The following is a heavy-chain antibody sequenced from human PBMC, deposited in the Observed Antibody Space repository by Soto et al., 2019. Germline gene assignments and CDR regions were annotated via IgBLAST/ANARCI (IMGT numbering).Heavy chain of an antibody. CDR3: ARDLTFPATRRGMDV. Sequence: PGGSLRLSCASGFTFRNYAMNWVRQAPGKGLEWVSSISASGGTTYYADSVKGRFTISRDNSKDTLYLQMNSLRDEDTAVYYCARDLTFPATRRGMDVWGQGTTVTVSS. J-gene: IGHJ6*02. CDR1: GFTFRNYA. CDR2: ISASGGTT. V-gene: IGHV3-23*01.